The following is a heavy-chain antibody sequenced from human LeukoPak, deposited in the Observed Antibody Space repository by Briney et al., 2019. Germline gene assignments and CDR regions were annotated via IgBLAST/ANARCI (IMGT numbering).Heavy chain of an antibody. D-gene: IGHD3-10*01. CDR2: IQTSGST. J-gene: IGHJ4*02. Sequence: SETLSLTCTVSGGSISSYYWSWIRQPAGRGLEWIGRIQTSGSTNYNPSLKSRVTMSVDTSKNQFSLKLTSVTAADTAVYFCARGPYGSGSYYWGQGTLVTVSS. V-gene: IGHV4-4*07. CDR1: GGSISSYY. CDR3: ARGPYGSGSYY.